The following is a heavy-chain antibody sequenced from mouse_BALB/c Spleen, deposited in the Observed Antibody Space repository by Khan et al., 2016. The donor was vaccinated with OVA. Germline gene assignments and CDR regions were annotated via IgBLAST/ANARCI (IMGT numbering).Heavy chain of an antibody. V-gene: IGHV1-76*01. J-gene: IGHJ2*01. D-gene: IGHD3-3*01. CDR2: IYPGTDNS. Sequence: QVHVKQSGAELVRPGASVKLSCKTSGYIFTSYWIHWVKQRSGQGLEWIARIYPGTDNSYYNEKFKDKATLTADKSSSTAYMQLSSLKSEDSDVYFCAREEAVYHFDHWGQGTTLTVSS. CDR3: AREEAVYHFDH. CDR1: GYIFTSYW.